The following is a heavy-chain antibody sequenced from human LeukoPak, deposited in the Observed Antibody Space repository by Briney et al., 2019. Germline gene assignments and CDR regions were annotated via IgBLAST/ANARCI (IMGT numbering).Heavy chain of an antibody. Sequence: GGSLRLSCAASGFTFSSYTMHWVRQAPGKGLEWVAVISYDGSNKYYADSVKGRFTISRDNSKNTLYLQMNSLRAEDTAVYYCAKDSTLGYSYGHLDYWGQGTLVTVSS. CDR1: GFTFSSYT. CDR2: ISYDGSNK. CDR3: AKDSTLGYSYGHLDY. D-gene: IGHD5-18*01. J-gene: IGHJ4*02. V-gene: IGHV3-30*04.